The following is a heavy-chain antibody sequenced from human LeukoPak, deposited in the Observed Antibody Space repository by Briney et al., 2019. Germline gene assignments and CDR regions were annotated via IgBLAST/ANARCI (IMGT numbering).Heavy chain of an antibody. CDR1: GFTFSSYW. D-gene: IGHD6-19*01. Sequence: GGSLRLSCAASGFTFSSYWMSWVRHAPGKGLEWVANIKQDGSAKNYVDSVKGRFTISRDNAKNSLYLQLNSLRAEDTAVYYCARSWTSSCWYGGDWFDPWGQGTLVTVSS. CDR3: ARSWTSSCWYGGDWFDP. CDR2: IKQDGSAK. V-gene: IGHV3-7*01. J-gene: IGHJ5*02.